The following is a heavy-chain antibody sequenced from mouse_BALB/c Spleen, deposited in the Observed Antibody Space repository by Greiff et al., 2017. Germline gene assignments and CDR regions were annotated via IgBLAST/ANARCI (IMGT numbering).Heavy chain of an antibody. J-gene: IGHJ3*01. CDR1: GYSFTGYF. CDR3: ARRRDRYDGWFAY. D-gene: IGHD2-14*01. V-gene: IGHV1-20*02. Sequence: EVKLVESGPELVKPGASVKISCKASGYSFTGYFMNWVMQSHGKSLEWIGRINPYNGDTFYNQKFKGKATLTVDKSSSTAHMELRSLASEDSAVYYCARRRDRYDGWFAYWGQGTLVTVSA. CDR2: INPYNGDT.